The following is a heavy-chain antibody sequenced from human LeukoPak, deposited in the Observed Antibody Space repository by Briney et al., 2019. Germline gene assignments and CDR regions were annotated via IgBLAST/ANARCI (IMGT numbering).Heavy chain of an antibody. CDR2: ISYDGSNK. Sequence: PGGSLRLSCAASGFTFSSYGMHWVRQAPGKGLEWVAVISYDGSNKYYADSVKGRFTISRDNSKNTLYLQMNSLRAEDTAVYYCAKDGITPFDYWGQGTLVTVSS. D-gene: IGHD4-23*01. CDR3: AKDGITPFDY. J-gene: IGHJ4*02. V-gene: IGHV3-30*18. CDR1: GFTFSSYG.